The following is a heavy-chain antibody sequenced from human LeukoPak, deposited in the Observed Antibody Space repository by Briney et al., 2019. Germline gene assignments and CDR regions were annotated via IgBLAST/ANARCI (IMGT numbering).Heavy chain of an antibody. CDR2: ISSSGSTI. V-gene: IGHV3-11*01. Sequence: GGSLRLSCSASGFTFSAYWMTWVRQAPGQGLEWVSYISSSGSTIYYADSVKGRFTISRDNAKNSLYLQMNSLRAEDTAVYYCARLSYYDSSGYYYWGQGTLVTVSS. D-gene: IGHD3-22*01. CDR3: ARLSYYDSSGYYY. CDR1: GFTFSAYW. J-gene: IGHJ4*02.